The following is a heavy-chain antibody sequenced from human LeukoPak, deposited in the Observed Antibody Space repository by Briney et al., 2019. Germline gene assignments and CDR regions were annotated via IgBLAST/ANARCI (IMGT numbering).Heavy chain of an antibody. CDR3: ARDPGYSSGWYPTSYYYYMDV. J-gene: IGHJ6*03. D-gene: IGHD6-19*01. Sequence: ASVKVSCKASGYTFTGHYMHWVRQAPGQGLEWMGWINPKNAGTNFAQKFQGRVTMTRDTSISTAYMELSRLRSDDTAVYYCARDPGYSSGWYPTSYYYYMDVWGKGTTVTVSS. V-gene: IGHV1-2*02. CDR2: INPKNAGT. CDR1: GYTFTGHY.